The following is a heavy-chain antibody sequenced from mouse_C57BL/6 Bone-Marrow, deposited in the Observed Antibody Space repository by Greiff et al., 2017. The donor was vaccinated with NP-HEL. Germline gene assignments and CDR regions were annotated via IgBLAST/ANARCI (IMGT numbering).Heavy chain of an antibody. D-gene: IGHD1-1*01. CDR1: GYTFTSYW. CDR3: ASSSSYLYWYFDV. CDR2: IYHGSGST. J-gene: IGHJ1*03. Sequence: QVQLQQSGAELVKPGASVKMSCKASGYTFTSYWITWVKQRPGQGLEWIGDIYHGSGSTNYNEKFKSKATLTVDTSSSTAYMQLSSLTSEDSAVYYCASSSSYLYWYFDVWGTGTTVTVSS. V-gene: IGHV1-55*01.